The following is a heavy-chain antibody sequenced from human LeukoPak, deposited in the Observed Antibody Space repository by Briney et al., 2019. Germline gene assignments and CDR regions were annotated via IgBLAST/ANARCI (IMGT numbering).Heavy chain of an antibody. Sequence: PGGSLRLSCAASGFTVSSNYMSWVRQAPGKGLEWVSVIYSGGSTYYADSVKGRFTISRDNSKNTLYLQMNSLRAEDTAVYYCARHPTDIVVVVAATHPDWYFDLWGRGTLVTVSS. CDR1: GFTVSSNY. D-gene: IGHD2-15*01. J-gene: IGHJ2*01. CDR2: IYSGGST. V-gene: IGHV3-66*04. CDR3: ARHPTDIVVVVAATHPDWYFDL.